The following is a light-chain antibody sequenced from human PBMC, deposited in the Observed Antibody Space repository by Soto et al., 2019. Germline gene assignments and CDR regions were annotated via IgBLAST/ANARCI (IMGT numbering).Light chain of an antibody. CDR2: DNN. J-gene: IGLJ2*01. V-gene: IGLV1-51*01. CDR3: ATWDYSLTGEV. CDR1: SSNIGNNY. Sequence: QSVLTQPHSVSAAPGQKGTISCSGSSSNIGNNYVSWYQQLPGTAPKLLIYDNNKRPSGIPDRFSGSKSGTSGTLDITGLQTGDEADYYCATWDYSLTGEVFGGGTKVTVL.